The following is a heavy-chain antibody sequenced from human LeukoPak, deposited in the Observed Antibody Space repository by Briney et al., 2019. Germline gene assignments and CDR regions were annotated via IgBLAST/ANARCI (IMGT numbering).Heavy chain of an antibody. CDR2: ISAYNGNT. D-gene: IGHD3-22*01. V-gene: IGHV1-18*01. Sequence: GASVKVSCKATSRISWVRQAPGQGLEWMGWISAYNGNTNYAQKLQGRVTMTTDTSTSTAYMELRSLRSDDTAVYYCARFPNYYDSSGFDYWGQGTLVTVSS. CDR3: ARFPNYYDSSGFDY. CDR1: TSR. J-gene: IGHJ4*02.